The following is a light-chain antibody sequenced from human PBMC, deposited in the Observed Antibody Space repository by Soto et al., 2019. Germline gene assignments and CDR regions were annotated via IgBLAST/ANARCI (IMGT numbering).Light chain of an antibody. CDR1: QSIRSGF. V-gene: IGKV3-20*01. Sequence: EIVLTQSPGTLSLSPGERATLSCRASQSIRSGFLAWYQQKLGQAPRLLIYGVSSRATGIPDRFSGSGSGTDFTLTISRLESEDFAVYYCQHYGSSPRTFGQGTKVEIK. CDR3: QHYGSSPRT. J-gene: IGKJ1*01. CDR2: GVS.